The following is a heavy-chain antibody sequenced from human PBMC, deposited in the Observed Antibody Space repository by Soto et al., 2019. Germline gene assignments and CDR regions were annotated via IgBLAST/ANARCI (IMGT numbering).Heavy chain of an antibody. Sequence: GGSLRLSCAASGFTFSDYPMHWVRQAPGKGLEWVAVISYDGRVKYYVDSVKGRFTISRDDSKNTLYLQMNSLRVDDTAVYYCARDFIVGAADYFDYWGQGT. CDR3: ARDFIVGAADYFDY. V-gene: IGHV3-30*04. CDR2: ISYDGRVK. D-gene: IGHD1-26*01. J-gene: IGHJ4*02. CDR1: GFTFSDYP.